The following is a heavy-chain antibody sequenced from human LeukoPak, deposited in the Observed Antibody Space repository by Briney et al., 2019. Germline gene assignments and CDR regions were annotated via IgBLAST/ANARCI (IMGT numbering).Heavy chain of an antibody. CDR3: ATGLYDSSGYYLEYYFDY. Sequence: EASVKVSCKASGYTFISYGINWVRQAPGQGLEWMGWISAYNGNTNYAQKFQGRVTMTTDTTTSTAYMELRSLRSDDTAVYYCATGLYDSSGYYLEYYFDYWGQGTLVTVSS. D-gene: IGHD3-22*01. CDR2: ISAYNGNT. V-gene: IGHV1-18*01. CDR1: GYTFISYG. J-gene: IGHJ4*02.